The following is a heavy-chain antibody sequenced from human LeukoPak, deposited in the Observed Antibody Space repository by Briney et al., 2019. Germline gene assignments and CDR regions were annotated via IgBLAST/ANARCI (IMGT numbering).Heavy chain of an antibody. CDR2: INHSGST. J-gene: IGHJ5*02. CDR3: ARGSGTEFDP. V-gene: IGHV4-34*01. CDR1: GGSFSGYY. D-gene: IGHD6-13*01. Sequence: PSETLSLTCAVYGGSFSGYYWSWIRQPPGKGLEWIGEINHSGSTNYNPSLKSRVTISVDTSKNQFSLKLSSVTAADTAVYYCARGSGTEFDPWGQGTLVTVSS.